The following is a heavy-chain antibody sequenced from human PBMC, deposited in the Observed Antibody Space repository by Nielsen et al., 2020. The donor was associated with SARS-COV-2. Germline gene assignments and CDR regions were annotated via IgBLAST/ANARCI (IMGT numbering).Heavy chain of an antibody. Sequence: SQTLSLTRAVSGGSIRNTYRGWIRQPPGKRLEWIAYSDHSWRINYNPSLQSRATISADTSKDQISLKLTSVTAADTAVYYCARLPAGTVSFDIWGQGTMVTVS. CDR1: GGSIRNTY. CDR3: ARLPAGTVSFDI. V-gene: IGHV4-59*08. D-gene: IGHD2-2*01. CDR2: SDHSWRI. J-gene: IGHJ3*02.